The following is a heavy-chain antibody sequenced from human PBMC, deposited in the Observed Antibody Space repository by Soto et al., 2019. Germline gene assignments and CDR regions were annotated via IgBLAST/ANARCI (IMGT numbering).Heavy chain of an antibody. J-gene: IGHJ3*02. CDR1: GFTFSTYW. V-gene: IGHV3-74*01. CDR2: VRPDGAET. D-gene: IGHD4-17*01. CDR3: ARKRVTTIGTFGFDI. Sequence: EVQLEESGGGLVQPGGSLRLSCAASGFTFSTYWMHWIRQAPGQGLVWVSRVRPDGAETTYADSGKGRITISRDNAENTVHLQMNSLRVEDTAVYYCARKRVTTIGTFGFDIWGQGRVVSVAS.